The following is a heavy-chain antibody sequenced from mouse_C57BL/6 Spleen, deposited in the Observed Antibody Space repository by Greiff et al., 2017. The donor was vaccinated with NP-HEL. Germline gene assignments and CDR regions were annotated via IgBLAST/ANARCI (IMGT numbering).Heavy chain of an antibody. CDR3: ARPRVGGRGFAY. J-gene: IGHJ3*01. Sequence: EVQLQQSGPELVKPGASVKISCKASGYTFTDYYMNWVKQSHGKSLEWIGDINPNNGGTSYNQKFKGKATLTVDKSSSTAYMELRSLTSEDSAVYYCARPRVGGRGFAYWGQGTLVTVSA. CDR2: INPNNGGT. CDR1: GYTFTDYY. D-gene: IGHD1-1*01. V-gene: IGHV1-26*01.